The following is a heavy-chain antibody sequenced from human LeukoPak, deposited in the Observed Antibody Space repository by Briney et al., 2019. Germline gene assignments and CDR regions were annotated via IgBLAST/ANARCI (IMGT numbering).Heavy chain of an antibody. V-gene: IGHV4-39*01. CDR3: ARQPAPQVVVAATGAFDI. CDR1: GGSISSSSYY. CDR2: IYYSGST. J-gene: IGHJ3*02. D-gene: IGHD2-15*01. Sequence: SETLSLTCTVSGGSISSSSYYWGWIRQPPGKGLEWIGGIYYSGSTYYNPSLKSRVTISVDTSKNQFSLKLSSVTAADTAVYYCARQPAPQVVVAATGAFDIWGQGTMVTVSS.